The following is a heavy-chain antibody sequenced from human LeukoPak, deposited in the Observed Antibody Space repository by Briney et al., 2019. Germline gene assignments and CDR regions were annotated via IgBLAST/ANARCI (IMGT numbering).Heavy chain of an antibody. J-gene: IGHJ5*02. Sequence: GSLRLSCAASGFTFSNYAMYWVRQAPGKGLEWVAVIWYDGSNQYYGDSVKGRFTISRDNSKNTGYLQMNSLRAEDTAVYYCARGVAAAGSYNWFDPWGPGTLVTVSS. CDR2: IWYDGSNQ. CDR3: ARGVAAAGSYNWFDP. D-gene: IGHD6-13*01. CDR1: GFTFSNYA. V-gene: IGHV3-33*01.